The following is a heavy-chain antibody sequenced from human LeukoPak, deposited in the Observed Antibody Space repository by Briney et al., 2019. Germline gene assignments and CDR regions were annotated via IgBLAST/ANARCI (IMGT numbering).Heavy chain of an antibody. D-gene: IGHD2/OR15-2a*01. CDR1: GFTFDDYA. V-gene: IGHV3-9*01. Sequence: GRSLRLSCAGSGFTFDDYAMLWVRQTPGKGLEWVSGISWNSGNIAYADFVGGRFTISRDNAKNSLSLQMNSLSDEDTAVYYCAKDAYGGATFFYYMDVWGKGTMVTVSS. CDR3: AKDAYGGATFFYYMDV. J-gene: IGHJ6*03. CDR2: ISWNSGNI.